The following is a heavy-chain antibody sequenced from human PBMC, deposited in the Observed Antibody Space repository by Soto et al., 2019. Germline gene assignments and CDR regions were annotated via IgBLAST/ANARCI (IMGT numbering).Heavy chain of an antibody. CDR3: ARHGMITFGGVIVPYYYYGMDV. J-gene: IGHJ6*02. Sequence: ESLKISCKGSGYSFTSYWIGWVRQMPGKGLEWMGIIYPGDSDTRYSPSFQGQVTISADKSISTAYLQWSSLKASDTAMYYCARHGMITFGGVIVPYYYYGMDVWGQGTTVTVSS. CDR2: IYPGDSDT. D-gene: IGHD3-16*02. CDR1: GYSFTSYW. V-gene: IGHV5-51*01.